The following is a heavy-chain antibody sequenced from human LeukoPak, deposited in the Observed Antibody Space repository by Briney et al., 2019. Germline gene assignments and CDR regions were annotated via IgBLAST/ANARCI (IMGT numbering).Heavy chain of an antibody. CDR2: INPNNGGP. Sequence: ASVKVSCKASGYTFTDYYIHWVRQAPGQGLEWMGWINPNNGGPIYAQKFQDRVTMTSDTSINTAFMEVSRLTFDDTAVYYCARFLTGTKYYFDYWGQGTLVTVSS. V-gene: IGHV1-2*02. CDR1: GYTFTDYY. J-gene: IGHJ4*02. D-gene: IGHD1-14*01. CDR3: ARFLTGTKYYFDY.